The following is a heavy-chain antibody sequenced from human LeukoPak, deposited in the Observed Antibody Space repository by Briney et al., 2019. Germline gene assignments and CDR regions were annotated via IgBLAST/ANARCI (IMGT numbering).Heavy chain of an antibody. V-gene: IGHV3-30*18. D-gene: IGHD3-16*02. CDR2: ISYDGSNK. Sequence: NPGGSLRLSCAASGFTFSSYGMHWVRQAPGKGLEWVAVISYDGSNKYYADSVKGRFTISRDNSKNTLYLQMNSLRAEDTAVYYCAKVGYQYYYGMDVWGQGTTVTVSS. CDR3: AKVGYQYYYGMDV. CDR1: GFTFSSYG. J-gene: IGHJ6*02.